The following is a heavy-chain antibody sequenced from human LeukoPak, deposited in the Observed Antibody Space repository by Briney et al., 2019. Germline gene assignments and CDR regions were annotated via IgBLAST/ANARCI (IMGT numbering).Heavy chain of an antibody. D-gene: IGHD4-17*01. J-gene: IGHJ4*02. CDR3: ARGPYGDLDH. CDR1: GGSISSYH. V-gene: IGHV4-59*01. CDR2: IYYSGST. Sequence: SETLSLTCTVSGGSISSYHWSWIRQPPGKGLEWIGYIYYSGSTNYKPSLKSRVTISVDTSKNQFSLKLSSVTAADTAVYYCARGPYGDLDHWGQGTLVTVSS.